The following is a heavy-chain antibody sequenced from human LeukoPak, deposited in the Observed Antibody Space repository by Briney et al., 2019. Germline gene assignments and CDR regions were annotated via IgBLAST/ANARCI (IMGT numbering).Heavy chain of an antibody. CDR2: IGTAGDT. V-gene: IGHV3-13*04. D-gene: IGHD1-26*01. Sequence: GGSLRLSCAASGFTFSTYDMHWVRQAPGKGLEWVSGIGTAGDTYYPGSAKGRFTISRENAKNSLYLQMNSLGAGDTAVYYCARGMGATTQSLFDQWGQGTLVTVSS. CDR1: GFTFSTYD. CDR3: ARGMGATTQSLFDQ. J-gene: IGHJ4*02.